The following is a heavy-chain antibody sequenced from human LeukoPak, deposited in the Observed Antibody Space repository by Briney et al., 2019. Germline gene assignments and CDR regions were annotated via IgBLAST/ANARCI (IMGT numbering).Heavy chain of an antibody. CDR3: ARADYYDSSGYYYLL. CDR2: IYHSGST. D-gene: IGHD3-22*01. V-gene: IGHV4-39*07. J-gene: IGHJ4*02. CDR1: GGSISSSSYY. Sequence: SETLSLTCTVSGGSISSSSYYWGWIRQPPGKGLEWIGEIYHSGSTNYNPSLKSRVTISVDKSKNQFSLKLSSVTAADTAVYYCARADYYDSSGYYYLLWGQGTLVTVSS.